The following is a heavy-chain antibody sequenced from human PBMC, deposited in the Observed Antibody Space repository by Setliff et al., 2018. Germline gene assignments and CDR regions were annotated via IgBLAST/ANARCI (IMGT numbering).Heavy chain of an antibody. D-gene: IGHD2-21*02. CDR2: ISSSSSYI. V-gene: IGHV3-21*01. CDR1: GGSFSGYY. CDR3: ARDYVVVTLYYYYYGMDV. J-gene: IGHJ6*02. Sequence: ETLSLTCAVYGGSFSGYYWSWIRQPPGKGLEWVSSISSSSSYIYYADSVKGRFTISRDNAKNSLYLQMNSLRAEDTAVYYCARDYVVVTLYYYYYGMDVWGQGTTVTVS.